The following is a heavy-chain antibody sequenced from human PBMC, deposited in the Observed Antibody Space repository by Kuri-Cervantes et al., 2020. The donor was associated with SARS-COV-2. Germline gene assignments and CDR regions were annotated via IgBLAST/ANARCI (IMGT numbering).Heavy chain of an antibody. CDR2: INPNSGGT. CDR1: GYTFTGYY. Sequence: ASVKVSCKASGYTFTGYYMHLVRQAPGQGLEWMGWINPNSGGTNYAQKFQGRVTMNRDTSISKSYMELSRLRSDDTAVYYCARDRVVLMVYAILGTLFDPWGQGTLVTVSS. D-gene: IGHD2-8*01. V-gene: IGHV1-2*02. CDR3: ARDRVVLMVYAILGTLFDP. J-gene: IGHJ5*02.